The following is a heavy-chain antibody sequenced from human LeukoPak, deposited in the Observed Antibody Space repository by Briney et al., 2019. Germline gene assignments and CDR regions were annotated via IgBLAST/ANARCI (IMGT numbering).Heavy chain of an antibody. CDR1: GYTFTSYG. D-gene: IGHD2-15*01. Sequence: ASVKVSCKASGYTFTSYGISWVRQAPGQGLEWMGWISAYNGNTNYAQKLQGRVTMTTDTSTSTVYMELTSLRSDDTAVYYCARGPVGYCSGGSCTRYFDYWGQGTLVTVSS. CDR3: ARGPVGYCSGGSCTRYFDY. J-gene: IGHJ4*02. CDR2: ISAYNGNT. V-gene: IGHV1-18*04.